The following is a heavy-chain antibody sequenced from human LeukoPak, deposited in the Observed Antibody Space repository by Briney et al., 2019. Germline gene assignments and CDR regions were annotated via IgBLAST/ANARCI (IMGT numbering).Heavy chain of an antibody. CDR1: GGTFSSYA. V-gene: IGHV1-69*04. J-gene: IGHJ4*02. CDR2: IIPILGIA. Sequence: SVKVSCKASGGTFSSYAISWVRQAPGQGLEWMGRIIPILGIANYAQKFQGRVMITADKSTSTAYMELSSLRSEDTAVYYCARELDSGYDHYFDYWGQGTLVTVSS. CDR3: ARELDSGYDHYFDY. D-gene: IGHD5-12*01.